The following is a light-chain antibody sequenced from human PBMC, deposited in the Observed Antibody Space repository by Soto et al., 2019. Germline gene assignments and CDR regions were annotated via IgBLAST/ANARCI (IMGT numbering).Light chain of an antibody. CDR2: AAS. CDR1: QGISSA. J-gene: IGKJ5*01. Sequence: ATQLTQSKSSLSASIGDRVTITCRASQGISSALNWFQQKPGQPPKLLIYAASTLESGVPSRFSGSGSGTDFTLTISSLQPEDSGTYYCQQFNDYFPITFGQGTRLEIK. V-gene: IGKV1D-13*01. CDR3: QQFNDYFPIT.